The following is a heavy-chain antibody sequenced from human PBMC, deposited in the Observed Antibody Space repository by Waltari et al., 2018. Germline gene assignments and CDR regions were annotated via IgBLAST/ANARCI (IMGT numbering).Heavy chain of an antibody. V-gene: IGHV1-3*01. CDR1: GYTFTSYA. D-gene: IGHD5-18*01. CDR3: ARVRLWRLGFDP. J-gene: IGHJ5*02. CDR2: INAGNGNT. Sequence: QVQLVQSGAEVKKPGASVKVSCQASGYTFTSYAMHWVRQAPGQRLEWMGWINAGNGNTKYSQKFQGRVTITRDTSASTAYMELSSLRSEDTAVYYCARVRLWRLGFDPWGQGTLVTVSS.